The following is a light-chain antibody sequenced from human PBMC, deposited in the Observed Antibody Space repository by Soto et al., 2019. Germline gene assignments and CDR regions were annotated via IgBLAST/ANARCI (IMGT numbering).Light chain of an antibody. Sequence: EIVLTQSPGTLSLSPGERATLSCGASQSVSSDYLAWYQQKPGQAPRLLIYGASSRATGIPDRFSGSGSGTDFTLTISRLEPEDFAVYYCQHYGSSPSYTFGQGTKLEIK. CDR1: QSVSSDY. CDR3: QHYGSSPSYT. V-gene: IGKV3-20*01. CDR2: GAS. J-gene: IGKJ2*01.